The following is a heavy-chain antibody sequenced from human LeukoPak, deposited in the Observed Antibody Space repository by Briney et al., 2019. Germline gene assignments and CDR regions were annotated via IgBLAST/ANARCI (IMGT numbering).Heavy chain of an antibody. Sequence: GGSLRLSCAASGFTFSSYAMSWVRQAPGKGLEWVSAISGSGGSTYYADSVKGRFTISRDNSKNTLYLQMNSLRAEDTAMYFCARDRAYCSGGNCYSLYYYLSGMDVWGQGTTVTVSS. CDR3: ARDRAYCSGGNCYSLYYYLSGMDV. D-gene: IGHD2-15*01. V-gene: IGHV3-23*01. J-gene: IGHJ6*02. CDR1: GFTFSSYA. CDR2: ISGSGGST.